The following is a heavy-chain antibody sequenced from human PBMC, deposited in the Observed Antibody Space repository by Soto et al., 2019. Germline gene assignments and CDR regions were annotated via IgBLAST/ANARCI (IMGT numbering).Heavy chain of an antibody. J-gene: IGHJ4*02. V-gene: IGHV1-2*02. Sequence: ASVKVSCKASGYTFTGYYMHWVRQAPGQGLEWLGRISPKSGATNYAQKFQGRVTMTWDTSLNTAYMELSSLISEDTAVYYCARPPGYISDWYYFDLWGQGTLVTVSS. CDR1: GYTFTGYY. CDR2: ISPKSGAT. CDR3: ARPPGYISDWYYFDL. D-gene: IGHD3-9*01.